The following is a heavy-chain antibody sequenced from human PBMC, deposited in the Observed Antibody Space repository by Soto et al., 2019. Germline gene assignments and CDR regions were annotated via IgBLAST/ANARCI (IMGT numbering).Heavy chain of an antibody. CDR1: GFTFGGYG. D-gene: IGHD6-19*01. J-gene: IGHJ4*02. CDR3: AKDRDSGILDY. CDR2: ISYDGSNK. V-gene: IGHV3-30*18. Sequence: GGSLRLSCGASGFTFGGYGVHWVRQAPGKGLEWVAVISYDGSNKYYADSVKGRFTISRDNSKNTLYLQMNSLRAEDTAVYYCAKDRDSGILDYWGQGTLVTVSS.